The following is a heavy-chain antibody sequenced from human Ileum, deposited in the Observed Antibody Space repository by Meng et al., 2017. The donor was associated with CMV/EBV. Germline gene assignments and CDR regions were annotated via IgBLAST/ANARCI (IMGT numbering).Heavy chain of an antibody. Sequence: ASVKVSCKASGYTFTGYYLHWVRQAPGQGLEWMGWINPNSGDTKYAQKFQGRVTMTRDTSISTAYMELSSLRSGDTAVYYCARDRVTSSEDHFHGMDVWGQGTTVTVAS. CDR3: ARDRVTSSEDHFHGMDV. CDR2: INPNSGDT. CDR1: GYTFTGYY. V-gene: IGHV1-2*02. J-gene: IGHJ6*01. D-gene: IGHD2-21*02.